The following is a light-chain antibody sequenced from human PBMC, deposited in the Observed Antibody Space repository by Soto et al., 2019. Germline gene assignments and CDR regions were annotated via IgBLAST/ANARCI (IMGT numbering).Light chain of an antibody. V-gene: IGLV2-14*01. J-gene: IGLJ1*01. CDR3: TSYTSTSALFV. Sequence: QSALTQPASVSGSPGQSITISCTGTSSDVGGYTYVSWFQQHPGKAPELMIYEVSSRPSGVSNRFSGSKSGNTASLTISGLQAGDEADYYCTSYTSTSALFVFGTGTKVTVL. CDR2: EVS. CDR1: SSDVGGYTY.